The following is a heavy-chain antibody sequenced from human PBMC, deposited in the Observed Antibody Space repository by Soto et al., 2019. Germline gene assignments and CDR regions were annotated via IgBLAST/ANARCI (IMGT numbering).Heavy chain of an antibody. V-gene: IGHV3-7*05. J-gene: IGHJ6*02. CDR3: ASLRISYAVDV. D-gene: IGHD3-10*01. Sequence: EVQLVESGGGLVQPGGSLRLSCGVSGFIFGDYWMTWVRQAPGKGLEWVANMNQDGNERFYVDSVKGRFTISRDNAKNSLYLQMNSLRAEDTAVYYCASLRISYAVDVWGQGTTVTVSS. CDR1: GFIFGDYW. CDR2: MNQDGNER.